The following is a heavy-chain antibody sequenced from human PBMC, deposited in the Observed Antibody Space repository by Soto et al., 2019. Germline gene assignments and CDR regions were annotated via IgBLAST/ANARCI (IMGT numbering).Heavy chain of an antibody. V-gene: IGHV3-23*01. Sequence: GGSLRLSCAASGFTFSSYAMSWVRQAPGKGLEWVSAISGSGGSTYYADSVKGRFTISRDNSKNTLYLQMNSLRAEDTAVYYCAKDPLRLLDIGPGFDYWGQGTLVTVSS. J-gene: IGHJ4*02. CDR1: GFTFSSYA. CDR3: AKDPLRLLDIGPGFDY. D-gene: IGHD3-3*01. CDR2: ISGSGGST.